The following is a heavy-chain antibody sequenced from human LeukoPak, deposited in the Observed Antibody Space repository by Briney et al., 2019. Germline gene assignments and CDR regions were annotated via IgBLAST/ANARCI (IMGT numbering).Heavy chain of an antibody. CDR2: IKKDGSEK. J-gene: IGHJ4*02. D-gene: IGHD3-22*01. CDR3: ARVYGVRGDSSGPAGY. Sequence: GGSLRLSCAASGFTFSSYWMSWVRQAPGKGLEWVANIKKDGSEKYYVDSVKGRFTISRDNAKNSLYLQMNSLRAEDTAVYYCARVYGVRGDSSGPAGYWGQGTLVTVSS. V-gene: IGHV3-7*01. CDR1: GFTFSSYW.